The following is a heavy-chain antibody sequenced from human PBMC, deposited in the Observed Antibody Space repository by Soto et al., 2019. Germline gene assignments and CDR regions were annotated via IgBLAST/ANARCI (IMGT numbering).Heavy chain of an antibody. V-gene: IGHV3-13*01. D-gene: IGHD3-10*01. Sequence: EVQLVESGGGLVQPGGSLRLSCAASGFTFSSYEMHWVRQATGKGLEWVSAIGTAGDTYYPGSMKGRFTISRENAKNSLYLQMNSLRAGDTAVYYCAIGVWFGENRRYYYYYYMDVWGKGTTVTVSS. J-gene: IGHJ6*03. CDR1: GFTFSSYE. CDR3: AIGVWFGENRRYYYYYYMDV. CDR2: IGTAGDT.